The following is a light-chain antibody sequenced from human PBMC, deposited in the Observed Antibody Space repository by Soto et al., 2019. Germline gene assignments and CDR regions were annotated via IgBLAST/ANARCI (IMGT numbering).Light chain of an antibody. Sequence: DIQMTQSPSTLSASVGDRVTITCRASQSISSWLAWYQQKPGKAPNLLIYKASTLEGGVPSRFSGSGSGTEFTLTIASLQPDDFATYYCQQYQIYPPTVGGGTKVEI. CDR1: QSISSW. J-gene: IGKJ4*01. V-gene: IGKV1-5*03. CDR3: QQYQIYPPT. CDR2: KAS.